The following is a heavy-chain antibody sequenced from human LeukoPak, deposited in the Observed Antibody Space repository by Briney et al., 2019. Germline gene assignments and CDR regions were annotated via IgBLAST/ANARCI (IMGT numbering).Heavy chain of an antibody. V-gene: IGHV4-4*09. Sequence: PSETLSLTCTVSVGSISSYYWIWMRHPPAREREWIGYIYTSGSTNYNPSLKSRGTISVDTCKHQYSLKLSSVTPAHTGVYYCARHRYNTTYAIDYWAQGTLVTVPS. D-gene: IGHD1-14*01. CDR1: VGSISSYY. J-gene: IGHJ4*02. CDR2: IYTSGST. CDR3: ARHRYNTTYAIDY.